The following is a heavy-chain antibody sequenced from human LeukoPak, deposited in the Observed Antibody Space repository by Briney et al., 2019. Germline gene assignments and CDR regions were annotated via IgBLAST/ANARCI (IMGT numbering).Heavy chain of an antibody. J-gene: IGHJ4*02. D-gene: IGHD6-13*01. CDR2: IYGSDTT. V-gene: IGHV4-59*11. CDR3: ASRPGGSTWYGVFDY. CDR1: GASMSNHF. Sequence: SETLSLTCNVSGASMSNHFWSWIRQPPGKGLEWIGYIYGSDTTNYNPSLKSRVTMSVDTSENQFSLKLSSVTAADTALYYCASRPGGSTWYGVFDYWSRGTLVTVSS.